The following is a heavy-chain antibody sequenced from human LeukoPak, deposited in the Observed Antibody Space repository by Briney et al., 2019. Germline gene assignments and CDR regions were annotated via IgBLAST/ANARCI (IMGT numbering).Heavy chain of an antibody. CDR1: GFTFSSYW. D-gene: IGHD2-15*01. J-gene: IGHJ4*02. CDR3: ARRGGSSHYYFDY. Sequence: GGSLRLSCAASGFTFSSYWMHRVRQAPGKGLVWVSRINSDGSSTSYADSVKGRFTISRDDAKNTLYLQMNSLRAEDTAVYYCARRGGSSHYYFDYWGQGTLVTVSS. CDR2: INSDGSST. V-gene: IGHV3-74*01.